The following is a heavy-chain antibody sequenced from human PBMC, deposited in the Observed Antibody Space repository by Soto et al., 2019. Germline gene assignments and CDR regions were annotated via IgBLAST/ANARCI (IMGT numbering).Heavy chain of an antibody. CDR3: ARTYVPGIAGFDP. J-gene: IGHJ5*02. Sequence: GGSLRLSCAASGFTFSNYFMHWVRQVPGEGLVWVSRMSGDGKTISYADSVKGRFTISRDNSKNTLYLQMNSLRVEDTAVYYCARTYVPGIAGFDPWGQGTLVTVSS. D-gene: IGHD1-1*01. CDR1: GFTFSNYF. V-gene: IGHV3-74*01. CDR2: MSGDGKTI.